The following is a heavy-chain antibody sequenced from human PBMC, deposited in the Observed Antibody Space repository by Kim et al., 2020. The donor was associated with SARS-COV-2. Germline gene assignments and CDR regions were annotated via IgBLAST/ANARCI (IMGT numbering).Heavy chain of an antibody. D-gene: IGHD2-15*01. Sequence: SETLSLTCTVSGGSISSSSYYWGWIRQPPGKGLEWIGSIYYSGSTYYNPSLKSRVTISVDTSKNQFSLKLSSVTAADTAVYYCARDTRKPSVVVAARAQYNWFDPWGQGTLVTVSS. CDR2: IYYSGST. CDR1: GGSISSSSYY. V-gene: IGHV4-39*07. CDR3: ARDTRKPSVVVAARAQYNWFDP. J-gene: IGHJ5*02.